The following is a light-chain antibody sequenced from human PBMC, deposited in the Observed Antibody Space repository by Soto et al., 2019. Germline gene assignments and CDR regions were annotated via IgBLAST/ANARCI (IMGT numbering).Light chain of an antibody. V-gene: IGLV1-44*01. CDR3: AAWDDSLSVYV. CDR2: SNN. Sequence: QSVLTQPPSASGTPGQRVTISCSGSSSNIGSNTVNWFHQLPGTAPKLLIYSNNQRPSGVPDRFSASKSGTSASLAISGLQSEDEADYYCAAWDDSLSVYVFGTGTKLTVL. J-gene: IGLJ1*01. CDR1: SSNIGSNT.